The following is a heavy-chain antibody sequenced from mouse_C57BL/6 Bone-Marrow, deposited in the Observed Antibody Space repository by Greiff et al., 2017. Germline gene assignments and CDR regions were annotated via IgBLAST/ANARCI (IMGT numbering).Heavy chain of an antibody. Sequence: QVQLQQSGAELARPGASVKMSCKASGYTFTSYTMHWVKQRPGQGLEWIGYINPSSGYTKYNQKFKDKATLTADKSSSTAYMQLSSLTSEDTAVYYCARWYYGSSIDYWGQGTTLTVAS. CDR1: GYTFTSYT. CDR2: INPSSGYT. D-gene: IGHD1-1*01. V-gene: IGHV1-4*01. J-gene: IGHJ2*01. CDR3: ARWYYGSSIDY.